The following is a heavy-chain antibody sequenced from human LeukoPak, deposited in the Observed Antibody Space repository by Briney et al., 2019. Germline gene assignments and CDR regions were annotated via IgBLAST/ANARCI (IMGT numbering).Heavy chain of an antibody. CDR2: MNPNSGNT. Sequence: ASVKVSCKASGYTFTSYDINWVRQATGQGLEWMGWMNPNSGNTGYAQKFQGRVTITRNTSISTAYMELSSLRSEDTAVYYCARGGPKRRDGYNPEFDYWGQGTLFTVSS. V-gene: IGHV1-8*03. D-gene: IGHD5-24*01. CDR1: GYTFTSYD. J-gene: IGHJ4*02. CDR3: ARGGPKRRDGYNPEFDY.